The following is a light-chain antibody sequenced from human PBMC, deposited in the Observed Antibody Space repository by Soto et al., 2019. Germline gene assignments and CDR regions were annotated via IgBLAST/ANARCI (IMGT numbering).Light chain of an antibody. CDR3: QQYESYPMT. CDR1: QSISSW. V-gene: IGKV1-5*03. Sequence: DSQMTQYPSTLSASIGDRVTITCRAGQSISSWLAWYQQKPGKAPKLLISKASTLQSGVPPRFSGSGSGTEFALTISSLQPDDLATYYCQQYESYPMTFGGGTKVEIK. CDR2: KAS. J-gene: IGKJ4*01.